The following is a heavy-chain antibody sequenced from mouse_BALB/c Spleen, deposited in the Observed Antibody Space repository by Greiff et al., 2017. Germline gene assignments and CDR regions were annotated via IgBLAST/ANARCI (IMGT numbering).Heavy chain of an antibody. D-gene: IGHD2-10*02. CDR3: ARQRYGNYYFDY. Sequence: EVNLVESGGGLVQPGGSLKLSCAASGFTFSSYTMSWVRQTPEKRLEWVAYISNGGGSTYYPDTVKGRFTISRDNAKNTLYLQMSSLKSEDTAMYYCARQRYGNYYFDYWGQGTTLTVSS. CDR2: ISNGGGST. V-gene: IGHV5-12-2*01. J-gene: IGHJ2*01. CDR1: GFTFSSYT.